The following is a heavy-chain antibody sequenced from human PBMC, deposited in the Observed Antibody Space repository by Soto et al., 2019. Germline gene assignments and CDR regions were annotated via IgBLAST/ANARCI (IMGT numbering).Heavy chain of an antibody. V-gene: IGHV3-23*01. CDR2: TGATGRTT. CDR3: ATVHNTSRSFDY. D-gene: IGHD1-20*01. Sequence: GSLRLSCAASGFTFNIYAMTWVRQAPGKGLEWVSTTGATGRTTYYSDSVKGRFTVSRDNSKNTLDLQMSNLRAEDTAVYYCATVHNTSRSFDYWGQGTLVTVSS. CDR1: GFTFNIYA. J-gene: IGHJ4*02.